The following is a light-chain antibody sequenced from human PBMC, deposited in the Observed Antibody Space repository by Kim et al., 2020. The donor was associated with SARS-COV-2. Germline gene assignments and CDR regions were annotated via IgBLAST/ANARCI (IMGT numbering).Light chain of an antibody. J-gene: IGKJ1*01. CDR2: AAS. CDR1: QGINNY. CDR3: QKYDIAPRT. Sequence: DIQMTQSPSSLSASVGDRVTMSCRASQGINNYLAWYQQKPGKVPKLLIYAASTLQSGVPSRFSGSGSGTDFTLTISSLQPEDVATYYCQKYDIAPRTFGKGTKVDIK. V-gene: IGKV1-27*01.